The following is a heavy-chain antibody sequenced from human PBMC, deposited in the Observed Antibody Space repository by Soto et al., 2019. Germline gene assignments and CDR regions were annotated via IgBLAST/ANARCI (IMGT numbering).Heavy chain of an antibody. CDR1: GFTFTSSA. V-gene: IGHV1-58*02. CDR2: IVVGSGNT. J-gene: IGHJ4*02. D-gene: IGHD2-21*01. CDR3: AADTIVDSGSPTDY. Sequence: ASVKVSCKASGFTFTSSAMQWVRQARGQRLEWIGWIVVGSGNTNYAQKFQERVTITRDMSTSTAYMELSSLRSEDTAVYYCAADTIVDSGSPTDYWGQGTLVTVSS.